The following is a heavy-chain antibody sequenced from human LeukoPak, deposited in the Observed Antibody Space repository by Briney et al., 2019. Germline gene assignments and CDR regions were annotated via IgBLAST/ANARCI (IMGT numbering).Heavy chain of an antibody. CDR1: GFTFSSYA. D-gene: IGHD6-13*01. CDR3: AKAVAPGGRWFDY. CDR2: ISNGGGST. V-gene: IGHV3-23*01. Sequence: PGGSLRLSCAASGFTFSSYAMTWVRQAPGKGLEWVSSISNGGGSTYYADSVRGRFTISRDNSKNTVYLQMNSLRGEDTAVYYCAKAVAPGGRWFDYWGHGTLVSVSS. J-gene: IGHJ4*01.